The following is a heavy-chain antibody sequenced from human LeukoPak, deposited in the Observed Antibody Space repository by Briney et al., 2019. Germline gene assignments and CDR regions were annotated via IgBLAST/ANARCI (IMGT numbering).Heavy chain of an antibody. CDR3: ARDEGGIQLGYFDY. V-gene: IGHV3-30*04. CDR1: GFTFSSYA. Sequence: GSLRLSCAASGFTFSSYAMHWVRQAPGKGLEWVAVISYDGSNKYYADPVKGRFTISRDNSKNTLYLQMNSLRAEDTAVYYCARDEGGIQLGYFDYWGQGTLVTVSS. D-gene: IGHD5-18*01. J-gene: IGHJ4*02. CDR2: ISYDGSNK.